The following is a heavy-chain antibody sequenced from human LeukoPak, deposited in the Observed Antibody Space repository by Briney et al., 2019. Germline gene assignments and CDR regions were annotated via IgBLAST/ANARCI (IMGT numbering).Heavy chain of an antibody. Sequence: PGGSLRLSCAASGFTFSTYAMHWVRQAPGKGLEWVAVISYDGSSKYYADSVKGRFTISRDNSKNTLYLQMNSLRAGDTAVYYCAKSGYNRFDYWGQGTLVTVSS. CDR1: GFTFSTYA. CDR2: ISYDGSSK. J-gene: IGHJ4*02. CDR3: AKSGYNRFDY. V-gene: IGHV3-30*04. D-gene: IGHD5-24*01.